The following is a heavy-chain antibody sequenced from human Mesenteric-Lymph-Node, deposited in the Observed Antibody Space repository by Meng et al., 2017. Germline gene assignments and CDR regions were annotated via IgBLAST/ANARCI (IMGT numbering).Heavy chain of an antibody. V-gene: IGHV3-11*01. D-gene: IGHD3-3*01. CDR3: GKDSRGPSVRALDI. Sequence: GESLKISCAASGFTFSDYYMSWIRQAPGKGLEWVSYISSSGSTIYYADSVKGRFTISRDNAKNSLYLQMNSLRVEDTAVYYCGKDSRGPSVRALDIWGQGTVVTVSS. J-gene: IGHJ3*02. CDR2: ISSSGSTI. CDR1: GFTFSDYY.